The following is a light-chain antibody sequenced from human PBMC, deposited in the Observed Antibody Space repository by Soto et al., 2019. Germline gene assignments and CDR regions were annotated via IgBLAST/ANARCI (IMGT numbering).Light chain of an antibody. CDR2: SNN. V-gene: IGLV1-44*01. CDR1: SSNIGSNT. Sequence: QSVLTQPPSASGTPGQRVTISCSGSSSNIGSNTVNWYQQLPGTAPKLLIHSNNQRPSGVTDRFSDSKSGTSASLAISWLPSEDEADYYCAAWDDMLNGPVFGGGTKVTVL. J-gene: IGLJ2*01. CDR3: AAWDDMLNGPV.